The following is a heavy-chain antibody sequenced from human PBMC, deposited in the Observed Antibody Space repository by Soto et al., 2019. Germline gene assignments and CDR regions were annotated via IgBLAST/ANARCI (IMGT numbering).Heavy chain of an antibody. Sequence: GSLRLSCAASGFTFSSYSMNWVRQAPGKGLEWVSSISSSSSYIYYADSVKGRFTISRDNAKNSLYLQMNSLRAEDTAVYYCARAEGGCSSTSCHSYGMDVWGQGTTVTISS. V-gene: IGHV3-21*01. J-gene: IGHJ6*02. CDR3: ARAEGGCSSTSCHSYGMDV. CDR1: GFTFSSYS. D-gene: IGHD2-2*01. CDR2: ISSSSSYI.